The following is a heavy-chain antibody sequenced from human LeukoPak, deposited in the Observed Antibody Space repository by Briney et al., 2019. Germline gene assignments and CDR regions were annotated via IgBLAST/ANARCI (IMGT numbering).Heavy chain of an antibody. CDR3: AREASHSSGPKNAFDI. CDR1: GGSISSYH. CDR2: IYYSGST. J-gene: IGHJ3*02. V-gene: IGHV4-59*01. D-gene: IGHD6-19*01. Sequence: SETLSLTCTVSGGSISSYHWSWIRQPPGKGLEWIGYIYYSGSTNYNPSLKSRVTISVDTSKNQFSLKLSSVTAADTAVYYCAREASHSSGPKNAFDIWGQGTMVTVSS.